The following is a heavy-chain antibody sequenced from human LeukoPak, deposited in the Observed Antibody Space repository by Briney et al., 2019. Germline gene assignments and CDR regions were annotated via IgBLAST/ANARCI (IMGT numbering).Heavy chain of an antibody. CDR2: ISYDGSNK. Sequence: PGGSPRLSCAASGFTFSSYAMHWVRQAPGKGLEWVAVISYDGSNKYYADSVKGRFSISRDNSKNTLYLQMDSLRAEDTAVYYCARDAYCAGDCDALIWGQGTMVSVSS. J-gene: IGHJ3*02. CDR3: ARDAYCAGDCDALI. V-gene: IGHV3-30*14. CDR1: GFTFSSYA. D-gene: IGHD2-21*02.